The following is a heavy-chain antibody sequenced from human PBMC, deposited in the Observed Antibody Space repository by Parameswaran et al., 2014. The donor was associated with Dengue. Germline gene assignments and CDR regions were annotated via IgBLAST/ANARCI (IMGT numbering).Heavy chain of an antibody. CDR3: ATGNAFGVVIRDYYYYTMDA. D-gene: IGHD3-3*01. V-gene: IGHV1-58*01. CDR2: IVVGSGNT. Sequence: WVRQAPGQRPEWIGWIVVGSGNTNYAQKFEERVTLTRDLSTSAAYMELSSLNSEDTAVYYCATGNAFGVVIRDYYYYTMDAWGQGTTGTVS. J-gene: IGHJ6*02.